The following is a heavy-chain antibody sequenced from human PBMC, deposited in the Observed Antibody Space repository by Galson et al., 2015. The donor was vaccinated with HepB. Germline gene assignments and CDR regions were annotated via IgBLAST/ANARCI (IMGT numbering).Heavy chain of an antibody. CDR1: GFTFSSYG. CDR2: IRYDGSNK. CDR3: AKDACTSCHFWFDP. J-gene: IGHJ5*02. Sequence: SLRLSCAASGFTFSSYGMHWVRQAPGKGLEWVAFIRYDGSNKYYADSVKGRFTISRDNSKNTLYLQMNSLRAEDTAVYYCAKDACTSCHFWFDPWGQGTLVTVSS. D-gene: IGHD2-2*01. V-gene: IGHV3-30*02.